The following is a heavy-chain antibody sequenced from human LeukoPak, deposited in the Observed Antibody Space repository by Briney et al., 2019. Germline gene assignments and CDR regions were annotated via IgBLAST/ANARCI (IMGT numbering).Heavy chain of an antibody. CDR2: INSDGSSR. V-gene: IGHV3-74*01. CDR3: AKGSYSLVVVAATIDY. D-gene: IGHD2-15*01. CDR1: GFTFRSYW. J-gene: IGHJ4*02. Sequence: PGGSLRLSCAASGFTFRSYWMHWVRQGPGKGLLWVSRINSDGSSRSYADSVKGRFTISRDNSKNTLYLQMNSLRAEDTAVYYCAKGSYSLVVVAATIDYWGQGTLVTVSS.